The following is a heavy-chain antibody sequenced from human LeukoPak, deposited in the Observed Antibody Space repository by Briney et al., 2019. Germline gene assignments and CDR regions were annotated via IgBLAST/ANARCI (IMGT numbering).Heavy chain of an antibody. J-gene: IGHJ4*02. CDR3: ASHVGAAPLLEH. CDR1: GDTDSNYA. V-gene: IGHV1-69*04. D-gene: IGHD3-10*01. Sequence: SVKVSCKTSGDTDSNYAVSWVRQAPGQGLEWMGRIIPILDRANYPQKFQGRVTITADKSTSTAYMELSSLTSDDTAVYFCASHVGAAPLLEHWGQGTLVAVSS. CDR2: IIPILDRA.